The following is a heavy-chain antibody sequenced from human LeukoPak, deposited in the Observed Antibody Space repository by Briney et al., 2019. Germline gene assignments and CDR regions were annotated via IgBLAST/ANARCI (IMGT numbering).Heavy chain of an antibody. CDR1: GFTFNNYA. CDR3: AKMFHTDGYYLGEHLFDA. Sequence: GGSLRLSCAASGFTFNNYAMSWVRQAPGKGPEWLSAISGSGGSTTDADSVKGRFTTSRDNSKSTLYLQMNGLRAEDTAIYYCAKMFHTDGYYLGEHLFDAWAREPWSPSHQ. CDR2: ISGSGGST. J-gene: IGHJ5*02. D-gene: IGHD3-22*01. V-gene: IGHV3-23*01.